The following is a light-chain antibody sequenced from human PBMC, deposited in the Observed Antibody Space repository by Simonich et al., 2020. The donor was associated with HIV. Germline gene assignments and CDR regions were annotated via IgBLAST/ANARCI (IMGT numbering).Light chain of an antibody. V-gene: IGKV4-1*01. J-gene: IGKJ4*01. CDR3: QQYYSTPLT. Sequence: DIVMTQYPDSLAVSLGERATINCKSSQSVLYSSNNKNYLAWYQQKPGQPPKLLIYWAATREAGVPDRFSGSGSGTDFTLTISSLQAEDVAVYYCQQYYSTPLTFGGGTKVEIE. CDR2: WAA. CDR1: QSVLYSSNNKNY.